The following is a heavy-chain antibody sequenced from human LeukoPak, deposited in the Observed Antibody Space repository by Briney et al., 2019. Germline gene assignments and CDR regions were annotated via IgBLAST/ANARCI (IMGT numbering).Heavy chain of an antibody. Sequence: GGSLRLSCAASGFTVSTNYMTWVRPAPGKGVEWVSVVYSDGRTFYIDSVKGRFTISRDNSKNTVFLQMNSLRPEDTAVYYCARVAYCGGDCYSGPLAYWGQGTLVTVSS. CDR3: ARVAYCGGDCYSGPLAY. J-gene: IGHJ4*02. CDR1: GFTVSTNY. CDR2: VYSDGRT. D-gene: IGHD2-21*02. V-gene: IGHV3-53*01.